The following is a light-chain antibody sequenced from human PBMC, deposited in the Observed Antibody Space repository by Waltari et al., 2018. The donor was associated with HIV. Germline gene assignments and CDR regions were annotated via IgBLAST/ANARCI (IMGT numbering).Light chain of an antibody. CDR3: QQYYSSPLT. J-gene: IGKJ4*01. V-gene: IGKV4-1*01. Sequence: DIVMTQTPDSLAVSLGERPPINCKSSRSILYSSNDKNYLAWYQQKPGQAPKLLIYWASTRESGVPDRFSGSGSATDFTLTISSLQAEDVAIYYCQQYYSSPLTFGGGTKVEIK. CDR1: RSILYSSNDKNY. CDR2: WAS.